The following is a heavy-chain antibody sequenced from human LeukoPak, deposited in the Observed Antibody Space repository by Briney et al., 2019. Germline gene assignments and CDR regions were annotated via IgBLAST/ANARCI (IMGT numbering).Heavy chain of an antibody. CDR1: GFTFSSYE. V-gene: IGHV3-48*03. CDR2: ISSSGSTI. Sequence: GGSLRLSCAASGFTFSSYEMNWVRQAPGKGLEWVSYISSSGSTIYYADSVKGRFTISRDNAKNSLYLQMNSLRAEDTAVYYCVREPNYYVLSMDVWGKGTTVTISS. CDR3: VREPNYYVLSMDV. D-gene: IGHD3-22*01. J-gene: IGHJ6*03.